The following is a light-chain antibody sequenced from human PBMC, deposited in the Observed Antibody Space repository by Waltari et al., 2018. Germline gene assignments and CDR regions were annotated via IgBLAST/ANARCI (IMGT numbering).Light chain of an antibody. Sequence: EIVLTQSPGTLSLPPGERATLSCRASQSVINNYLAWYQQKPGQAPRLLIDDASRRATGIPDRFSGSGSGTDFTLTISRLEPEDFAVYYCQQCSSSPLTFGGGTRLEIK. J-gene: IGKJ4*01. CDR1: QSVINNY. CDR2: DAS. CDR3: QQCSSSPLT. V-gene: IGKV3-20*01.